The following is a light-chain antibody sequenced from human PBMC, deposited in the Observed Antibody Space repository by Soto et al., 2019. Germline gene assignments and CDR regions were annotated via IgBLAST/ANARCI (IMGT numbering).Light chain of an antibody. J-gene: IGKJ5*01. CDR2: DAS. V-gene: IGKV3-11*01. CDR1: QSISIH. Sequence: EIVLTQSRVTLSLSPGERATLSCRASQSISIHLAWYQQKPGQAPRLLIYDASNRATGIPARFSGSGSGADFTLTISSLEPEDFAVYYCQQRNGWHFTFGQGTRLEIK. CDR3: QQRNGWHFT.